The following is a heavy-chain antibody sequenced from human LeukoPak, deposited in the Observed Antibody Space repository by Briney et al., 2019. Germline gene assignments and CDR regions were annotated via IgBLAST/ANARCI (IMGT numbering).Heavy chain of an antibody. CDR1: GGSISSYY. CDR2: IYTSGST. CDR3: ARLEVYYDIFTGYSPDNWFDP. J-gene: IGHJ5*02. Sequence: SETLSLTCTVSGGSISSYYWSWIRQPPGKGLEWIGYIYTSGSTNYNPSLKSRITISVDTSKNQFSLKLSSVTAADTAVYYCARLEVYYDIFTGYSPDNWFDPWGQGTLVTVSS. V-gene: IGHV4-4*09. D-gene: IGHD3-9*01.